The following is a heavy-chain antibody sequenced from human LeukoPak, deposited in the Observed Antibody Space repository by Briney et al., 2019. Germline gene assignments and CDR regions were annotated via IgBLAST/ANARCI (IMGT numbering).Heavy chain of an antibody. CDR2: ISSSSSTI. D-gene: IGHD6-6*01. CDR3: ARHMREYSSSQRAFDI. V-gene: IGHV3-48*01. Sequence: PGGSLRLSCAASGFTFSSYSMNWVRQAPGKGLEWVSYISSSSSTIYYADSVKGRFTISRDNAKNSLYLQMNSLRAEDTAVYYCARHMREYSSSQRAFDIWGQGTMVTFSS. J-gene: IGHJ3*02. CDR1: GFTFSSYS.